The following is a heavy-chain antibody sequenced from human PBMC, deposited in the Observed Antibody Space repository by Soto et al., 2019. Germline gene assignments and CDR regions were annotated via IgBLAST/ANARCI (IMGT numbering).Heavy chain of an antibody. J-gene: IGHJ4*02. CDR2: ISYDGSNK. CDR1: GFTFRSYA. D-gene: IGHD5-12*01. V-gene: IGHV3-30-3*01. Sequence: QVQLVESGGGVVQPGRSLRLSCAASGFTFRSYAMHWVRQAPGKGLEWVAVISYDGSNKYYADSVKGRFTISRDNSKNTLYLQMNSLRAEDTAVYYCARDAGGDGYTHFDYWGQGTLVTVSS. CDR3: ARDAGGDGYTHFDY.